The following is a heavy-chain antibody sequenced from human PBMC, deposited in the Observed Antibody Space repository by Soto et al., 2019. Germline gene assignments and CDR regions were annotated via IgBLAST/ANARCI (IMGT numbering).Heavy chain of an antibody. CDR2: ISAYNGNT. CDR1: GYTFTSYG. Sequence: ASVKVSCKASGYTFTSYGISWVRQAPGQGLEWMGWISAYNGNTNYAQKLQGRVTMTTDTSTSTAYMELRSLRSDDTAVYYCASYHLDSYYYGMDVWGQGTTVTVSS. J-gene: IGHJ6*02. V-gene: IGHV1-18*01. CDR3: ASYHLDSYYYGMDV.